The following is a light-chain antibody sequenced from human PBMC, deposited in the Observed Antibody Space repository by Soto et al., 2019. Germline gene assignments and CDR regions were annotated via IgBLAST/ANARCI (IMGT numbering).Light chain of an antibody. V-gene: IGKV3D-20*02. J-gene: IGKJ4*01. CDR1: QRVSLSY. Sequence: DIVLTQSPDTLSLSPGERVTLSCRASQRVSLSYLVWYQQKPGQAPRLLIYDSSTRASGVPDRFDGGGSGTDFTLTVSSLEPEDFAVYYCQQRSNWPLTFGGGTKVDIK. CDR2: DSS. CDR3: QQRSNWPLT.